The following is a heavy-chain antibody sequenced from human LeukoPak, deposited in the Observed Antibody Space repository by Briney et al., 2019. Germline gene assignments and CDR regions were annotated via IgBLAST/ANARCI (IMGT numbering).Heavy chain of an antibody. Sequence: PGGSLRLSCAASGFTFSTHWMSWARQAPGKGLEWVANIKQDGSEKYYVDSVKGRFTISRDNAKNSLYLQMNSLRVEDTAVYYCAREKHYYGSVVDYWGQGTLVTVSS. CDR3: AREKHYYGSVVDY. D-gene: IGHD3-10*01. J-gene: IGHJ4*02. CDR1: GFTFSTHW. CDR2: IKQDGSEK. V-gene: IGHV3-7*01.